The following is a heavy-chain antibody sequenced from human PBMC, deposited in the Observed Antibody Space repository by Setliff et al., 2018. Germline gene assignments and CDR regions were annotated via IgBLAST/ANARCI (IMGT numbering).Heavy chain of an antibody. CDR1: GFTFGDYA. Sequence: PGGSLRLSCTASGFTFGDYAMSWVRQAPGKGLEWVGIIRSKAYGGTTEYAASVKGRFTISRDDSKSIAYLQMNSLKTEDTAVYYCAKAPSTIFGMLNWFGPWGQGTLVTVSS. V-gene: IGHV3-49*04. CDR3: AKAPSTIFGMLNWFGP. J-gene: IGHJ5*02. CDR2: IRSKAYGGTT. D-gene: IGHD3-3*01.